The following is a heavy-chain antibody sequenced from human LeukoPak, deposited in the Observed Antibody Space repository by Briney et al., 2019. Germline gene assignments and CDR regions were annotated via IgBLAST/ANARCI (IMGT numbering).Heavy chain of an antibody. CDR1: GGSFSGYY. V-gene: IGHV4-34*01. Sequence: PSETLSLTCAVYGGSFSGYYWSWIRQPPGKGLEWIGEINHSGSTNYNPSLKSRVTISVDTSKNQFSLKLSSVTAADTAVYYCARHGLYYDSSGYSGYWGQGTLVTVSS. D-gene: IGHD3-22*01. J-gene: IGHJ4*02. CDR2: INHSGST. CDR3: ARHGLYYDSSGYSGY.